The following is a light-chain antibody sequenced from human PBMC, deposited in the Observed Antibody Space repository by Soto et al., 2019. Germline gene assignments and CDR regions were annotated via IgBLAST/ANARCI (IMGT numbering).Light chain of an antibody. CDR1: QYINTR. Sequence: EIVLTQSPAPLSSFPGDRVTLSCRASQYINTRLAWYQHRPGQAPRLLIYQTSLRAAGIPARFSASGSGTDCTLTISDVQPEDVALYYCHQRQSWPRTFGQGTKVDI. CDR2: QTS. J-gene: IGKJ1*01. CDR3: HQRQSWPRT. V-gene: IGKV3D-11*03.